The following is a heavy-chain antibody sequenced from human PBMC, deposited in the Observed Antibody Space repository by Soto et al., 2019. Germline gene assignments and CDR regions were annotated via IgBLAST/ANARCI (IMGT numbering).Heavy chain of an antibody. CDR1: DFTFSSYG. Sequence: PGGSLRLSCAASDFTFSSYGTDWVPKAPGKGLVWVSRTNSDSSSPSYADSVKGRFTISRDNAKNTLYLQMNSLRAEDTAVYYCASSPYSGTMGYFDYWGQGTLVT. J-gene: IGHJ4*02. CDR2: TNSDSSSP. CDR3: ASSPYSGTMGYFDY. D-gene: IGHD1-26*01. V-gene: IGHV3-74*01.